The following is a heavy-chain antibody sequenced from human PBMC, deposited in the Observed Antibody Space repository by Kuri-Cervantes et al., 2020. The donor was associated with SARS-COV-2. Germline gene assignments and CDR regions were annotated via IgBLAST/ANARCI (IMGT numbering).Heavy chain of an antibody. V-gene: IGHV3-21*04. CDR3: AKCLGSWDFGVTRDYGLDV. CDR2: ISSSSYI. D-gene: IGHD3-10*01. Sequence: GESLKISCAASGFTFSSYSMNWVRQAPGKGLEWVSSISSSSYIYYADSVKGRFTISRDNAKNSLYLQMNSLRAEDTAVYYCAKCLGSWDFGVTRDYGLDVWGQGTTVTVSS. J-gene: IGHJ6*02. CDR1: GFTFSSYS.